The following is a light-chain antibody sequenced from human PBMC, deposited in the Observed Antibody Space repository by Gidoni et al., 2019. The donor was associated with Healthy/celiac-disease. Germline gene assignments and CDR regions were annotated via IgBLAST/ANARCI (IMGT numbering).Light chain of an antibody. CDR2: GAS. J-gene: IGKJ4*01. CDR3: QQYGSPPLT. V-gene: IGKV3-20*01. Sequence: EIVLTQSPGTLSFSPGERATLSCRASQSVSSSYLAWYQQKPGQAPRLLIYGASSRATGIPDRFSGSGSGTDSTLTISRLEPEDFAVYYCQQYGSPPLTFGGGTKVEIK. CDR1: QSVSSSY.